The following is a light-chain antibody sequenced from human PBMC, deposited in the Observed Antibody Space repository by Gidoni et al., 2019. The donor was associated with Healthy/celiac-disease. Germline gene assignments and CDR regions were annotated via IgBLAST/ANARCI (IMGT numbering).Light chain of an antibody. CDR1: QSVSSY. CDR3: QQRSNWPPLFT. Sequence: EIVLTQSPATLSLSPGERATLSCRASQSVSSYLAWYQQKPGQAPRLLSYDASNRATGIPARFSGSGSGTDFTHTISSLEPEDFAVYYCQQRSNWPPLFTFGPGTKVDIK. CDR2: DAS. V-gene: IGKV3-11*01. J-gene: IGKJ3*01.